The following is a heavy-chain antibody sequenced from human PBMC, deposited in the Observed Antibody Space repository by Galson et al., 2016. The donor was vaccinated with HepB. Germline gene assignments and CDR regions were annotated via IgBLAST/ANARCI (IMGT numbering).Heavy chain of an antibody. V-gene: IGHV1-69*13. D-gene: IGHD3-10*01. CDR1: GGTFSSSG. CDR2: IIPMFGAT. Sequence: SVKVSCKASGGTFSSSGISWVRQVPGQGLEWMGGIIPMFGATGYAQKFQGRVTIRADEFTSTVYMELNSLRFEDTAVYYCAKVSGAYFDTWGQGTLVTVSS. CDR3: AKVSGAYFDT. J-gene: IGHJ4*02.